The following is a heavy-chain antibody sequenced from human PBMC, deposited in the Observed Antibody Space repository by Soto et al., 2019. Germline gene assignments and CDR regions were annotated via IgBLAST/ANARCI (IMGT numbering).Heavy chain of an antibody. V-gene: IGHV4-34*01. J-gene: IGHJ6*02. CDR2: INHSGST. D-gene: IGHD3-10*01. Sequence: QVQLQQWGAGLLKPSETLSLTCAVYGGSFSGYYWSWIRQPPGKGLEWIGEINHSGSTNYHPSLKSRVTISVDTSKNQFSLKLSSVTAADTAVYYCARSSGTSGSYFYYGMDVWGQGTTVTVSS. CDR3: ARSSGTSGSYFYYGMDV. CDR1: GGSFSGYY.